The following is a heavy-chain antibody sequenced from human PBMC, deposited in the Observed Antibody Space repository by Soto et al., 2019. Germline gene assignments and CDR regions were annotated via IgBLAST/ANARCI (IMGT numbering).Heavy chain of an antibody. CDR3: AQQYVWFGDRPFDY. J-gene: IGHJ4*02. V-gene: IGHV2-5*02. CDR1: GFSLSTSGVG. Sequence: SGPTLVNPTQTLTLTCTFSGFSLSTSGVGVGWIRQPPGKALEWLALIYWDDDKRYSPSLKSRLTITKDTSKNQVVLTMTNMKPVETASYYCAQQYVWFGDRPFDYWGQGTLVTVSS. D-gene: IGHD3-10*01. CDR2: IYWDDDK.